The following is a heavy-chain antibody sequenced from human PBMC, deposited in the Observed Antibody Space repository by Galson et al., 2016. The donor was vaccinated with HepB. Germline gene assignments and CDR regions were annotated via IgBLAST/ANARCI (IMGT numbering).Heavy chain of an antibody. CDR2: IKQDGIEK. CDR1: GFTLSSSW. V-gene: IGHV3-7*01. CDR3: AKGGRRLWDAMDV. J-gene: IGHJ6*02. Sequence: SLRLSCAACGFTLSSSWMSWVRQAPGGGLEWVANIKQDGIEKYYVDSVKGRFTISRDDAKNSVFLQMNSLRAEDTALYYCAKGGRRLWDAMDVWGQGTTVTVSS. D-gene: IGHD2/OR15-2a*01.